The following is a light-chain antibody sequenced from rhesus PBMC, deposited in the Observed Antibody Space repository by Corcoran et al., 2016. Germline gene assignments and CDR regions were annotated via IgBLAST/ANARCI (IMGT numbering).Light chain of an antibody. Sequence: DIQMTQSPSSLSASVGDRVTITCRASENVNNYLNWYQQKPGQAPNLLIYKASTLQRGVPSRFSGSGSGTDYTFTISSLQPEDVATYYCQHGYGTPYSFGQGTKVEIK. V-gene: IGKV1-74*01. CDR3: QHGYGTPYS. J-gene: IGKJ2*01. CDR2: KAS. CDR1: ENVNNY.